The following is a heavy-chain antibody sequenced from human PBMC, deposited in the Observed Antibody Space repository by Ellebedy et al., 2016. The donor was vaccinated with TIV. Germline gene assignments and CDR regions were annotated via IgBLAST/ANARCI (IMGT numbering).Heavy chain of an antibody. J-gene: IGHJ4*02. CDR3: GRDLEALAGTSRFFDY. CDR2: IKQDGSEK. CDR1: GFTFSWYW. Sequence: GESLKISXAASGFTFSWYWMTWVRQAPGKGLEWVANIKQDGSEKYYVDSVKGRFTISRDNAKNSLYLHMNSLRAEDTAVFYCGRDLEALAGTSRFFDYWGQGALVTVSS. D-gene: IGHD6-19*01. V-gene: IGHV3-7*01.